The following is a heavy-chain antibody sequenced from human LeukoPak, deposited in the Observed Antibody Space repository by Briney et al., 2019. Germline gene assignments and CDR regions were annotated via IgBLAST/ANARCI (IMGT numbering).Heavy chain of an antibody. D-gene: IGHD6-13*01. Sequence: SETLSLTCTVSGGSISSADYYWSWIRQPPGRGLVWIGYIYYSGSTYYNPSLKSRVTISVDTSKNQFSLKLSSVTAADTAVYYCARDVRHSSSWTSPYYFDYWGQGTLVTVSS. V-gene: IGHV4-30-4*01. CDR2: IYYSGST. CDR3: ARDVRHSSSWTSPYYFDY. CDR1: GGSISSADYY. J-gene: IGHJ4*02.